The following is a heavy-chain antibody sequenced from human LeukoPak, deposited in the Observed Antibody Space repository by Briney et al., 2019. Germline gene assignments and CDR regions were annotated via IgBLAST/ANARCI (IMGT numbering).Heavy chain of an antibody. V-gene: IGHV1-69*05. CDR3: ARNQYQLLYGNYYYYYMDV. CDR2: IIPIFGTA. D-gene: IGHD2-2*02. J-gene: IGHJ6*03. CDR1: GGTFSSYA. Sequence: AASVKVSCKASGGTFSSYAISWVRQAPGQGLEWMGGIIPIFGTANYAQKFQGRVTITTDESTSTAYMELSSLRSEDTAVYYCARNQYQLLYGNYYYYYMDVWGKGTTVTVSS.